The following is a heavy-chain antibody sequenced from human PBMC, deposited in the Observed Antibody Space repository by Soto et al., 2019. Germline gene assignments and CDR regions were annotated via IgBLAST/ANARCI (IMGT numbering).Heavy chain of an antibody. Sequence: EVQLLESGGGLVQPGGSLRLSCAASGFSFSGSAFSWVRQAPGKGLEWVSAISASGGNTYYADSVKGRFTIFRDNSKNTLFLQMNVLRAEDTAVYYCARGRDGYYPLGAYWGQGTSVTLSS. CDR1: GFSFSGSA. CDR3: ARGRDGYYPLGAY. J-gene: IGHJ4*02. D-gene: IGHD1-26*01. CDR2: ISASGGNT. V-gene: IGHV3-23*01.